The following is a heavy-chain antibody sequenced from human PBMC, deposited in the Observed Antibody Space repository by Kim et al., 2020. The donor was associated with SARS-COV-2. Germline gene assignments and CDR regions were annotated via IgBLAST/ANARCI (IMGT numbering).Heavy chain of an antibody. CDR1: GGSVSSGTYY. J-gene: IGHJ5*02. CDR3: ARASTGRWYVMDFFDP. D-gene: IGHD6-13*01. V-gene: IGHV4-39*01. Sequence: SETLSLTCTVSGGSVSSGTYYWGWIHQPPGKGLEWVGSIYYSGSPYYNPSFKSRVTISIDTSKNQLSLKVSSVTAADTAAYYCARASTGRWYVMDFFDPWGQGTLVTVSS. CDR2: IYYSGSP.